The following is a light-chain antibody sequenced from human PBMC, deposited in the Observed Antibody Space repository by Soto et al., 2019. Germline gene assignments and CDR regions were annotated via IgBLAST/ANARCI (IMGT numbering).Light chain of an antibody. V-gene: IGLV2-8*01. CDR3: SSYGGSKV. J-gene: IGLJ2*01. CDR1: SSDVGAYNY. CDR2: EVS. Sequence: QSALTQPPSASGSPGQSVAISCTGTSSDVGAYNYVSWYQQHPGKAPKLMIYEVSKRPSGVPDRFSGSKSGNTASLTVSGLQAEDEADYYCSSYGGSKVFGGGTKLTVL.